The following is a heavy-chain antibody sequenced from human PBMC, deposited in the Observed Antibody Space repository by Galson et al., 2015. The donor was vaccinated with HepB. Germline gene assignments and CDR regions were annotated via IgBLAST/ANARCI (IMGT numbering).Heavy chain of an antibody. Sequence: QVQLQESGPGLVKPSQTLSLTCTVSGDSISSGDFYWNWIRQSPGKGLEWIGYIYYSGSTYYNPSLKSRVTISEDTSKNQFSLELTSVTAADTAAYYCARGTLSGYYLDAFDIWGQGTMVTVSS. V-gene: IGHV4-30-4*01. CDR1: GDSISSGDFY. J-gene: IGHJ3*02. CDR2: IYYSGST. D-gene: IGHD3-9*01. CDR3: ARGTLSGYYLDAFDI.